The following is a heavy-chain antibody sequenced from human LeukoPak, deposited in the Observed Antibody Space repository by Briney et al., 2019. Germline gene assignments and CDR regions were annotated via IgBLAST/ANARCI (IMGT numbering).Heavy chain of an antibody. Sequence: SETLSLTCTVSGGSISSSSYYWGWIRQPPGKGLEWIGYVYYSGSTNYSPSLKSRVTMSVDTSKNQFSLKLTSVTAADAAVYYCARDGGAPGSGLYYFDYWGQGTLVTVSS. CDR2: VYYSGST. CDR3: ARDGGAPGSGLYYFDY. V-gene: IGHV4-61*01. CDR1: GGSISSSSYY. D-gene: IGHD6-13*01. J-gene: IGHJ4*02.